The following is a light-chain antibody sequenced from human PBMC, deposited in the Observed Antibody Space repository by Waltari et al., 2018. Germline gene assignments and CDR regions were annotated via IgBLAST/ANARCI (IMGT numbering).Light chain of an antibody. J-gene: IGLJ1*01. CDR1: SSNIGSNS. CDR2: ASD. V-gene: IGLV1-47*01. CDR3: ATWDDSLDGFYV. Sequence: QSVLTQSSPTSGTPGQRVSISCSGTSSNIGSNSVYWYQHLPGAAPKLLIYASDQRPSGVPDRFSGSKSGTSASLAISGLRSEDEADYYCATWDDSLDGFYVFGTGTKVTVL.